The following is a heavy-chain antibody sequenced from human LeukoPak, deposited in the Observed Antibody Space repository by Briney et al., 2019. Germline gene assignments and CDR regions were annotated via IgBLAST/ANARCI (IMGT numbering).Heavy chain of an antibody. CDR2: INAGNGST. D-gene: IGHD3-10*01. CDR1: GYTFTSYA. J-gene: IGHJ4*02. Sequence: ASVKVSCKASGYTFTSYAMHWVRQAPGQRLEWMGWINAGNGSTKYSQKFQGRVTITRDTSASTAYMELSSLRSEDTAVYYCARGSLWFGELFDYWGQGTLVTVSS. V-gene: IGHV1-3*01. CDR3: ARGSLWFGELFDY.